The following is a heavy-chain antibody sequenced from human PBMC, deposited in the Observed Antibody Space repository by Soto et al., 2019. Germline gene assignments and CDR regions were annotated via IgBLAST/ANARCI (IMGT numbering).Heavy chain of an antibody. CDR2: IDPSDSYT. V-gene: IGHV5-10-1*01. CDR1: GYSFTSYW. D-gene: IGHD3-22*01. Sequence: PGESLKISCKGSGYSFTSYWISWVRQMPGKGLEWMGRIDPSDSYTNYSPSFQGHVTISADKSISTAYLQWSSLKASDTAMYYCARHDYDSSGYFYGMDVWGQGTTVTVSS. J-gene: IGHJ6*02. CDR3: ARHDYDSSGYFYGMDV.